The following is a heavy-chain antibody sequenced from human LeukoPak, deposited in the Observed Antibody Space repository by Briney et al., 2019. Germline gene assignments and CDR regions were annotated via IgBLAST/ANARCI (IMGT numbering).Heavy chain of an antibody. Sequence: SETLSLTCTVSGGSISSYYWNWIRQPAGKGLEWIGRIYSSGGTNYNPSLESRVTMSVDTSKNQFSLELSSVTAADTAVYYCARDHSHSSWFFDYWGQGTLVTVSS. D-gene: IGHD6-13*01. CDR2: IYSSGGT. CDR3: ARDHSHSSWFFDY. CDR1: GGSISSYY. V-gene: IGHV4-4*07. J-gene: IGHJ4*02.